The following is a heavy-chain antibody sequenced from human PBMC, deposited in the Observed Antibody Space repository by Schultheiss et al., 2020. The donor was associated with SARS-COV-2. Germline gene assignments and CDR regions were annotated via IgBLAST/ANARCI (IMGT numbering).Heavy chain of an antibody. V-gene: IGHV4-59*12. Sequence: SETLSLTCTVSGGSISSYYWSWIRQPPGKGLEWIGYIYYSGNTNYNPSLKSRVTISVDKSKNQFSLKLSSVTAADTAVYYCARLGSSGWYDCFDYWGQGTLVTVSS. CDR3: ARLGSSGWYDCFDY. CDR2: IYYSGNT. D-gene: IGHD6-19*01. J-gene: IGHJ4*02. CDR1: GGSISSYY.